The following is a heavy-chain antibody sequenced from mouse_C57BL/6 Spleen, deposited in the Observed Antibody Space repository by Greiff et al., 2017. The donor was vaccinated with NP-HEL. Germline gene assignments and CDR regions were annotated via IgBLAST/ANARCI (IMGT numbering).Heavy chain of an antibody. D-gene: IGHD2-4*01. CDR3: ARGGLYDDYDGLAY. V-gene: IGHV1-22*01. CDR2: IIPNNGGT. Sequence: VQLQQSGPELVKPGASVKMSCTASGYTFTDYNMHWVKQSHGKSLEWFAYIIPNNGGTSYNQTFKGRATLTVNKSCSTAYMELRSMTSEDSAVYYCARGGLYDDYDGLAYWGQGTLVTVSA. J-gene: IGHJ3*01. CDR1: GYTFTDYN.